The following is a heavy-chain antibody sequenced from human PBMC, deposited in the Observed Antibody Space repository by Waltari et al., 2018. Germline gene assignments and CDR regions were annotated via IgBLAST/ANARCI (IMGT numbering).Heavy chain of an antibody. CDR1: GFILSTYW. J-gene: IGHJ4*02. CDR3: VRENIAAAGLES. Sequence: EVQLVESGGGLVQPGGSLRLSCVASGFILSTYWMDWLRQAPGKGLVWVSRINSDGSSTTYADSVKGRFTISRDNAKNTLYLHMSSLRAEDTAVYYCVRENIAAAGLESWGQGTLVTVSS. D-gene: IGHD6-13*01. V-gene: IGHV3-74*01. CDR2: INSDGSST.